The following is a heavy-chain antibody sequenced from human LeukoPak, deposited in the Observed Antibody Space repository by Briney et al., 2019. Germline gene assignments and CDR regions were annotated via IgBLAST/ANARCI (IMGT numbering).Heavy chain of an antibody. V-gene: IGHV4-34*01. D-gene: IGHD2-2*01. CDR3: AGILSSTSSVDY. CDR1: GGSFSGYY. J-gene: IGHJ4*02. CDR2: INHSGST. Sequence: SETLSLTCAVYGGSFSGYYWSWIRQPPGKGLEWIGEINHSGSTNYNPSLKSRVTMSVDTSKNQFSLKLSSVTAADTAVYYCAGILSSTSSVDYWGQGTLVTVSS.